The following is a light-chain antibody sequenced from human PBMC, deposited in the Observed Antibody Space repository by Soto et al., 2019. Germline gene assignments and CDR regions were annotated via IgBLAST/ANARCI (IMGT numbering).Light chain of an antibody. CDR3: LQRSIGFT. J-gene: IGKJ3*01. Sequence: EIVMTQSRTTLSVSPGQRSTLACRASHSVRSDLAWYQQKPGQSPRILIFDASTRATGIPARFSGSGSGTEFTLTISSLQPEDFAVYHCLQRSIGFTFGPGTKVDIK. V-gene: IGKV3-15*01. CDR1: HSVRSD. CDR2: DAS.